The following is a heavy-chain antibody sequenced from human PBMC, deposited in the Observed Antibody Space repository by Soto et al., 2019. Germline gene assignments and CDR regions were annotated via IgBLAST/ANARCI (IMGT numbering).Heavy chain of an antibody. CDR1: GFTFSSYW. Sequence: EVQLVESGGGLVQPGGSLRLSCAASGFTFSSYWMSWVRQAPGKGLEWVANIKQDGSEKYYVDSVKGRFTISRDNAKNSLYLQMNSLRAEDTAVYYCARADGLAYCGGDCYSFSFPYWGQGTLVTVSS. CDR2: IKQDGSEK. D-gene: IGHD2-21*02. J-gene: IGHJ4*02. CDR3: ARADGLAYCGGDCYSFSFPY. V-gene: IGHV3-7*05.